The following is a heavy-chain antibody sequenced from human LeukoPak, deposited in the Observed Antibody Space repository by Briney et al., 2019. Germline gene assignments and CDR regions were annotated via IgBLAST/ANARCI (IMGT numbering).Heavy chain of an antibody. CDR2: INPSGGST. CDR3: AREPLDCSSTSCYLTHYYYYGMDV. V-gene: IGHV1-46*01. CDR1: GYTFTSYY. D-gene: IGHD2-2*01. Sequence: ASVKVSCKASGYTFTSYYMHWVRQAPGQGLEWMGIINPSGGSTSYAQKFQGRVTMTRDTSTSTGYMELSSLRSEDTAVYYCAREPLDCSSTSCYLTHYYYYGMDVWGQGTTVTVSS. J-gene: IGHJ6*02.